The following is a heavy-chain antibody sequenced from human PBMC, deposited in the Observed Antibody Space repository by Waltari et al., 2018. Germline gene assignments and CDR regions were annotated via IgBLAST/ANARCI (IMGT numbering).Heavy chain of an antibody. V-gene: IGHV3-53*01. CDR2: ICSGGDT. J-gene: IGHJ3*02. Sequence: EVQLVESGGGLTQPGGSLRLSCAASGLTVNSNYMSWVRQAPGKGLERVAVICSGGDTYYADSVKGRFTIARDNSKNALYLQMNSLTAEDTAVYVCARAAVTRGWFDIWGQGTMVAVSS. CDR3: ARAAVTRGWFDI. CDR1: GLTVNSNY. D-gene: IGHD4-17*01.